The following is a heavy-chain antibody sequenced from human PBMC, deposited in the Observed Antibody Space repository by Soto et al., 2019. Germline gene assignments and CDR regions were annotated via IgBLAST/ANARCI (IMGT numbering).Heavy chain of an antibody. D-gene: IGHD3-10*01. CDR3: ARVRGTMVRGVISSWHRCWYFDL. Sequence: QVQLQESGPGLVKPSGTLSLTCAVSSGSISSSNWWSWVRQPPGKGLEWIGEIYHSGSTNYNPSLKSRVTITVDKSKNQFALKLSSVTAADTAVYYCARVRGTMVRGVISSWHRCWYFDLWGRGTLVTVFS. CDR2: IYHSGST. CDR1: SGSISSSNW. J-gene: IGHJ2*01. V-gene: IGHV4-4*02.